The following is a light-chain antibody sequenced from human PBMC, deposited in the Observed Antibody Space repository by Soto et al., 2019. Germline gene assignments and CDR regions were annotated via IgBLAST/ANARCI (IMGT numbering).Light chain of an antibody. Sequence: EIVLTQSPATLSWSPGERATLSCRASQSVSSYLAWYQQKPGQAPRLLIYDASNRATGIPARFSGSGSGTDFTLTISSLEPEDFAVYYCQQRSNGLTFGGGTKVEIK. J-gene: IGKJ4*02. CDR1: QSVSSY. CDR2: DAS. V-gene: IGKV3-11*01. CDR3: QQRSNGLT.